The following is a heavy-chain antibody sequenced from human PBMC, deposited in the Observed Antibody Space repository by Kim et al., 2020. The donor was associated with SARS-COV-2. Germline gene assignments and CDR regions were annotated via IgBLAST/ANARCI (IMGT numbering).Heavy chain of an antibody. V-gene: IGHV3-9*01. J-gene: IGHJ4*02. Sequence: GYAASLKVRFTIARDNAKNSLYLQMNSLRAEDTALYYCAKGFSWGGFDYWGQGTLVTVSS. CDR3: AKGFSWGGFDY. D-gene: IGHD3-16*01.